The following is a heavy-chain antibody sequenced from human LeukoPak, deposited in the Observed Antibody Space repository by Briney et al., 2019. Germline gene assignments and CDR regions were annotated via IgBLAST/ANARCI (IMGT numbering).Heavy chain of an antibody. J-gene: IGHJ4*02. V-gene: IGHV3-48*01. D-gene: IGHD3-22*01. CDR3: ARNPYYYDSSGYYDY. CDR1: GFTFSSYS. CDR2: ISSSSSTI. Sequence: GGSLRLSCAASGFTFSSYSMNWVRQAPGKGREWVSYISSSSSTIYYADSVKGRFTISRDNAKNSLYLQMNSLRAEDTAVYYCARNPYYYDSSGYYDYWGQGTLVTVSS.